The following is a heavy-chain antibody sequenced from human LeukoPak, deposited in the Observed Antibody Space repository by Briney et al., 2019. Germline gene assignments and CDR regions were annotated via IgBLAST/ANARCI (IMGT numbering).Heavy chain of an antibody. CDR1: GFTFGDYA. J-gene: IGHJ4*02. CDR2: ISGSGGST. V-gene: IGHV3-23*01. Sequence: PGGSLRLSCTASGFTFGDYAMSWFRQAPGKGLEWVSSISGSGGSTYYADSVKGRFTISRDNSKNTLYLQMNSLRAEDTAVYYCAKGPLLWDWGQGTLVTVSS. D-gene: IGHD2/OR15-2a*01. CDR3: AKGPLLWD.